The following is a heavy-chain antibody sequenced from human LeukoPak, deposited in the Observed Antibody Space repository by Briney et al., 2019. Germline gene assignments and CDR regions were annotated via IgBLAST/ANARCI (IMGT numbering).Heavy chain of an antibody. CDR2: ISGSGGST. V-gene: IGHV3-23*01. J-gene: IGHJ4*02. CDR3: AKGRGYSYGFYYFDY. Sequence: GGSLRLSCAASGFTFSTYAVSWVRPAPGKGLEWVSAISGSGGSTYYADSVKGRFTISRDNSKNTLYLQMNSLRAEDTAVYYCAKGRGYSYGFYYFDYWGQGTLVTVSS. CDR1: GFTFSTYA. D-gene: IGHD5-18*01.